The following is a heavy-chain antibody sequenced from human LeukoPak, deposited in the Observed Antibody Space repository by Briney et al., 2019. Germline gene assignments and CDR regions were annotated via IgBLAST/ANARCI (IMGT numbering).Heavy chain of an antibody. CDR2: ISAYNGNT. CDR3: ARAYDSSGFNPINWFDP. CDR1: GYTFTSYG. Sequence: GASVTVSCKASGYTFTSYGISWVRQAPGQGLEWMGWISAYNGNTNYAQKLQGRVTITTDTSTSTAYMELRSLRSDDTAVYYCARAYDSSGFNPINWFDPWGQGTLVTVSS. J-gene: IGHJ5*02. D-gene: IGHD3-22*01. V-gene: IGHV1-18*01.